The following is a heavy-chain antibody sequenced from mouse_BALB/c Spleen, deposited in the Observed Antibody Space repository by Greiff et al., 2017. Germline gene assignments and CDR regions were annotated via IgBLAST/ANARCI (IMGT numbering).Heavy chain of an antibody. CDR2: INPSNGRT. V-gene: IGHV1S81*02. J-gene: IGHJ3*01. D-gene: IGHD1-1*01. Sequence: VQLQQPGAELVKPGASVKLSCKASGYTFTSYWMHWVKQRPGQGLEWIGEINPSNGRTNYNEKFKSKATLTVDKSSSTAYMQLSSLTSEDSAVYYCADYCGSSWGQGTLVTVSA. CDR1: GYTFTSYW. CDR3: ADYCGSS.